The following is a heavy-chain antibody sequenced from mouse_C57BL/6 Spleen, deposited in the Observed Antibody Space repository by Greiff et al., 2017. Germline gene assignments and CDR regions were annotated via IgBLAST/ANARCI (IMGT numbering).Heavy chain of an antibody. CDR1: GYTFTDYN. D-gene: IGHD2-3*01. Sequence: EVQLQQSGPELVKPGASVKIPCKASGYTFTDYNMDWVKQSHGKSLEWIGDINPNNGGTIYNQKFKGKATLTVDKSSSTAYMELRSLTSEDTAVYYCARRVIYDGYYWFAYWGQGTLVTVSA. CDR3: ARRVIYDGYYWFAY. V-gene: IGHV1-18*01. CDR2: INPNNGGT. J-gene: IGHJ3*01.